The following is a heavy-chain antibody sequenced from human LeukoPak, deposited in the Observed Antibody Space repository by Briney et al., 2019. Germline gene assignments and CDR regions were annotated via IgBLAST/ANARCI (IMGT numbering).Heavy chain of an antibody. J-gene: IGHJ5*02. CDR2: TSYEGGTQ. Sequence: GMSLRLSCAASGVTLSPYGMHWVRQAPGKGLEWVAVTSYEGGTQHYADSVKGRYIISRDNPRNTLYLQMNDLRTEDTAVYYCAKEGTPQVSTWYDLWGQGTQVIVSS. CDR3: AKEGTPQVSTWYDL. V-gene: IGHV3-30*18. D-gene: IGHD3-10*01. CDR1: GVTLSPYG.